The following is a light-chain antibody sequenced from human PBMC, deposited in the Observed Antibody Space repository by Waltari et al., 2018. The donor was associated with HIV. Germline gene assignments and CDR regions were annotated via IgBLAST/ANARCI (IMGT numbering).Light chain of an antibody. CDR2: KDS. Sequence: SYELTQPPSVSVSPGQTARSTCSGDALPKQYAFWYQQKAGQAPVVVIYKDSERPSGIPERFSCSSAGTTVTLTISGVQAEDDADYSCQSSDISRVFGGGTKLTVL. CDR1: ALPKQY. J-gene: IGLJ3*02. V-gene: IGLV3-25*03. CDR3: QSSDISRV.